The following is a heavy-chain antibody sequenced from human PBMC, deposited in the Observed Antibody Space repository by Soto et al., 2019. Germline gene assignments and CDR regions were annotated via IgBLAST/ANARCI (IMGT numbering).Heavy chain of an antibody. CDR3: ASGRLVRGIIDFDY. CDR2: IHYSGNT. Sequence: PSETLSLTCTVSGGSISSYYWSWIRQPPGKGLEWIGYIHYSGNTYYNPSLKSRVILSVDASKNQFSLKVNSVTAADTAVYYCASGRLVRGIIDFDYWGQGTLVTVSS. CDR1: GGSISSYY. D-gene: IGHD3-22*01. V-gene: IGHV4-59*06. J-gene: IGHJ4*02.